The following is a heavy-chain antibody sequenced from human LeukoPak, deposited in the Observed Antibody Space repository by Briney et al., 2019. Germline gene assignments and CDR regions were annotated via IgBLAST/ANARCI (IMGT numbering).Heavy chain of an antibody. J-gene: IGHJ4*02. D-gene: IGHD3-22*01. CDR2: IGGSGGGT. V-gene: IGHV3-23*01. Sequence: GGSLRLSCAVSGITLSNYGMSWVRRAPGKGLEWVAGIGGSGGGTNYADSVKGRFIISRDNAKNTLYLQMSSLGVEDTGVYYCARVGYYDSSGYYPAGYFDYWGQGTLVTVSS. CDR3: ARVGYYDSSGYYPAGYFDY. CDR1: GITLSNYG.